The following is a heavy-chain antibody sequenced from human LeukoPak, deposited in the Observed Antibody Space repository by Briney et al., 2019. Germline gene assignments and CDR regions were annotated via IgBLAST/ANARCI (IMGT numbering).Heavy chain of an antibody. J-gene: IGHJ5*02. CDR3: ARVGIAAAAWFDP. D-gene: IGHD6-13*01. CDR2: IYYSGST. V-gene: IGHV4-59*01. Sequence: SETLSLTCTVSGGSIRIYYWSWIRQPPGKGREWIGYIYYSGSTNYNPALKSRVTISVDTSKNQFPLKLSSVTAADTAVYYCARVGIAAAAWFDPWGQGTLVTVSA. CDR1: GGSIRIYY.